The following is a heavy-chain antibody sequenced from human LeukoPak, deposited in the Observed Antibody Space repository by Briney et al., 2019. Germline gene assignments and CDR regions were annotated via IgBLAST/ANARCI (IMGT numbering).Heavy chain of an antibody. V-gene: IGHV4-39*01. CDR2: IYYSGST. CDR3: ARCRDGYNSVWFDP. CDR1: GGSLNTYY. Sequence: PSETLSLTCTVSGGSLNTYYWGWIRQPPGKGLEWIGSIYYSGSTYYNPSLKSRVTISVDTSKNQFSLKLSSVTAADTAVYYCARCRDGYNSVWFDPWGQGTLVTVSS. D-gene: IGHD5-24*01. J-gene: IGHJ5*02.